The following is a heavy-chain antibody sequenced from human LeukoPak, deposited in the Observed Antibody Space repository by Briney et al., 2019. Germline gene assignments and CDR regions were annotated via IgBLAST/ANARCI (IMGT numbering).Heavy chain of an antibody. J-gene: IGHJ4*02. CDR1: GYSFTSYW. CDR3: ARIGVAYSSGWYYFDY. D-gene: IGHD6-19*01. Sequence: GESLKISCKGSGYSFTSYWTGWVRPMPGKGLEWIGIIYPGDSDTRYSPSFQGQVTISADKSISTAYLQWSSLKASDTAMYYCARIGVAYSSGWYYFDYWGQGTLVTVSS. V-gene: IGHV5-51*01. CDR2: IYPGDSDT.